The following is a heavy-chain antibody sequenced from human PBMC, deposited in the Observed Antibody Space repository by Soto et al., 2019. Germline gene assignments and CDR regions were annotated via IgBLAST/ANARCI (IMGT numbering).Heavy chain of an antibody. Sequence: QVQLVQSGAEVKKPGSSVKVSCKASGGTFSSYAISWVRQAPGQGLEWMGGIIPIFGTANYAQKFQGRVTITADESTSTAYMELSSLRSEDTAVYYCARDGRLREGYRYGQPHFDYWGQGTLVTVSS. V-gene: IGHV1-69*01. D-gene: IGHD5-18*01. CDR3: ARDGRLREGYRYGQPHFDY. CDR1: GGTFSSYA. J-gene: IGHJ4*02. CDR2: IIPIFGTA.